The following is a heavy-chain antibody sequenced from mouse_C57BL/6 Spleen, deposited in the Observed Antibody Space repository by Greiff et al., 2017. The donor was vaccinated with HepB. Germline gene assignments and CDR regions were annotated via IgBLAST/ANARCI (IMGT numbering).Heavy chain of an antibody. CDR3: AREALTGPFDY. CDR2: INPSSGYT. V-gene: IGHV1-4*01. J-gene: IGHJ2*01. D-gene: IGHD4-1*01. Sequence: VQLQQSGAELARPGASVKMSCKASGYTFTSYTMHWVKQRPGQGLEWIGYINPSSGYTKYNQKFKDKATLTADKSSSTAYMQLISLTSEDSAVYYCAREALTGPFDYWGQGTTLTVSS. CDR1: GYTFTSYT.